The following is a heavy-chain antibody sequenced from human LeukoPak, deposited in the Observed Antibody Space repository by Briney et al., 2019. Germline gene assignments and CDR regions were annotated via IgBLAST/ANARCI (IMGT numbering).Heavy chain of an antibody. CDR2: IIPIFGTA. CDR1: GGTFSSYA. J-gene: IGHJ6*03. Sequence: SVKVSCKASGGTFSSYAISWVRQAPGQGLEWMGGIIPIFGTANYAQKFQGRVTITADESTSTAYMELSSLRSEDTAVYYCARDRRTGIAVAGKNYMDVWGKGTTVTVSS. D-gene: IGHD6-19*01. CDR3: ARDRRTGIAVAGKNYMDV. V-gene: IGHV1-69*13.